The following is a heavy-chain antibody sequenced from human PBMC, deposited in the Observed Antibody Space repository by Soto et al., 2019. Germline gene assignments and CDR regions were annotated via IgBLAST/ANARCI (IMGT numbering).Heavy chain of an antibody. CDR2: IRRRAKNYAP. Sequence: EVQLVESGGDLVQPGWSLKLSCAASGFTFSGSAMHWVRQASGKGLEWVGHIRRRAKNYAPVYAASVKGRFIISRDDSKNTAYLQMNRLKTGDTAVYYCTRSLDGSDYFSTDFDYWGQGPLVTVSS. CDR3: TRSLDGSDYFSTDFDY. CDR1: GFTFSGSA. J-gene: IGHJ4*02. D-gene: IGHD3-22*01. V-gene: IGHV3-73*02.